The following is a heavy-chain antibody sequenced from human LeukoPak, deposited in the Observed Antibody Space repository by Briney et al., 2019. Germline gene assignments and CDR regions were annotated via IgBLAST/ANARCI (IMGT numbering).Heavy chain of an antibody. V-gene: IGHV3-48*03. Sequence: GGSLRLSCAASGFTFSSYEMKWVRRAPGKGREWVSYIRSSGSTIYYADSVKGRFTISRDNAKNSLYLQMNSLRAEDTAVYYCARDRLPYYYDSSGFYSYYGMDVWGQGTTVTVSS. CDR1: GFTFSSYE. D-gene: IGHD3-22*01. J-gene: IGHJ6*02. CDR3: ARDRLPYYYDSSGFYSYYGMDV. CDR2: IRSSGSTI.